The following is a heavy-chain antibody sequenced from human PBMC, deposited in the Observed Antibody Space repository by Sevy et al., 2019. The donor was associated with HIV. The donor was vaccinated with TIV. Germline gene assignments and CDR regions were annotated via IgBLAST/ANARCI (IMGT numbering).Heavy chain of an antibody. CDR1: GLIFSSYW. D-gene: IGHD3-10*01. V-gene: IGHV3-7*01. J-gene: IGHJ4*02. CDR3: ARLFYGSPDH. Sequence: LTCAASGLIFSSYWMSWVRQAPGKGLEWLATINLDGSETFYVDSVKGRFTISRHNLRKSVYLQMTSLRAEDTAVYYCARLFYGSPDHWGQGTLATVSS. CDR2: INLDGSET.